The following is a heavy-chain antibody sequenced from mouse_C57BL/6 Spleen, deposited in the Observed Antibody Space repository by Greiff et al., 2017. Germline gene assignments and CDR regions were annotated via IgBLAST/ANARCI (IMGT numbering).Heavy chain of an antibody. J-gene: IGHJ2*01. CDR1: GYAFSSSW. D-gene: IGHD2-4*01. CDR2: IYPGDGDT. V-gene: IGHV1-82*01. CDR3: ARWRYDWDY. Sequence: VQLQQSGPELVKPGASVKISCKASGYAFSSSWMNWVQQRPGKGLEWIGRIYPGDGDTNYNGKFKGKATLTADKSSSTAYMQLSSLTSEDSAVYFCARWRYDWDYWGQGTTLTVSS.